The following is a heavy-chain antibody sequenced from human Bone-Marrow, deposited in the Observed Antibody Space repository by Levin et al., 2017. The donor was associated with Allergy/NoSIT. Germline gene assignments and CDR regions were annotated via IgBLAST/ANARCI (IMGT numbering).Heavy chain of an antibody. CDR2: IKSDGGSI. D-gene: IGHD3-10*01. J-gene: IGHJ1*01. CDR3: GRRSMVRGVND. CDR1: GFNFSNYW. V-gene: IGHV3-74*01. Sequence: PGGSLRLSCTGSGFNFSNYWIHWVRQAPGKGLVWVSRIKSDGGSITYADSVKGRFTVSRDNDKQKAYLEMKSLRVEDTAVYYCGRRSMVRGVNDWGQGTLVTVSS.